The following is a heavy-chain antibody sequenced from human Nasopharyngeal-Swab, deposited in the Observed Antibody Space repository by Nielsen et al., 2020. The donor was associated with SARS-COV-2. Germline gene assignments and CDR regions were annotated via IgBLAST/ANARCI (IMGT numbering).Heavy chain of an antibody. V-gene: IGHV3-23*01. CDR1: GFTFSSYS. Sequence: GESLKISCAASGFTFSSYSMSWLRQAPGKGLEWVSAIGGNGARTHYADSVRGRFIISRDNSKSTLDLQMNSLRAEDTAVYYCARDVGGRDNYWGQGALVTVSS. CDR3: ARDVGGRDNY. D-gene: IGHD2-15*01. CDR2: IGGNGART. J-gene: IGHJ4*02.